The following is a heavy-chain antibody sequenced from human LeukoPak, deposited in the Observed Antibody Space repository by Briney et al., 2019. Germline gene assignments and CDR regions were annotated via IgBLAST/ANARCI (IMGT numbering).Heavy chain of an antibody. J-gene: IGHJ4*02. CDR1: GFSFSSYA. Sequence: GGSLRLSCAASGFSFSSYAMSWVRQAPGKGLEWVSSISGSGDSTYYADSVKGRFTISRDNAKNSLYLQMNSLRAEDTAVYYCARDLNYYGSGSYQGWGQGTLVTVSS. D-gene: IGHD3-10*01. CDR2: ISGSGDST. CDR3: ARDLNYYGSGSYQG. V-gene: IGHV3-23*01.